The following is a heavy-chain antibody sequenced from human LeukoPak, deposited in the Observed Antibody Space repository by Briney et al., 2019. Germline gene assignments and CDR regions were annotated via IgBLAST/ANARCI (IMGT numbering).Heavy chain of an antibody. CDR3: ARDLIARPGAFDI. CDR2: IYYSGST. J-gene: IGHJ3*02. CDR1: GGSISSYY. Sequence: RTSETLSLTCTVSGGSISSYYWSWIRQPPGKGLEWIGYIYYSGSTNYNPSLKSRVTISVDTSENQFSLELSSVTAADTAVYYCARDLIARPGAFDIWGQGTMVTVSS. V-gene: IGHV4-59*01. D-gene: IGHD6-6*01.